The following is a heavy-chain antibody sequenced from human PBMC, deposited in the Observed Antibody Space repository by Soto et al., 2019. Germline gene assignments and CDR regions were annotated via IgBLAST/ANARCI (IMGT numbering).Heavy chain of an antibody. V-gene: IGHV1-69*13. CDR3: ARGPGGSPYCGGDCYLDYYGMDV. CDR1: GGTFSSYA. Sequence: SVKVSCKASGGTFSSYAISWVRQAPGQGLEWMGGIIPIFGTANYAQKFQGRVTITADESTSTAYMELSSLRSEDTAVYYCARGPGGSPYCGGDCYLDYYGMDVWGQGTTVTVSS. D-gene: IGHD2-21*02. CDR2: IIPIFGTA. J-gene: IGHJ6*02.